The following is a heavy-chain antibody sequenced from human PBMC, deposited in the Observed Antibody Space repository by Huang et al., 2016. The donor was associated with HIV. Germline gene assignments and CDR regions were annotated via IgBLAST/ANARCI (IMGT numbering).Heavy chain of an antibody. D-gene: IGHD6-13*01. V-gene: IGHV3-9*03. J-gene: IGHJ4*02. Sequence: EVQLVESGGTLVQPGRSLRLSCAPSGFCFDDYAMHWVRQVPGKGREWVSGINWNGGSIGYADSVEGRFTISRDNAKNSLYLQMNSLRGEDMALYYCAKEGVAYNSNWLPYFFDNWGQGTLVTVSS. CDR2: INWNGGSI. CDR3: AKEGVAYNSNWLPYFFDN. CDR1: GFCFDDYA.